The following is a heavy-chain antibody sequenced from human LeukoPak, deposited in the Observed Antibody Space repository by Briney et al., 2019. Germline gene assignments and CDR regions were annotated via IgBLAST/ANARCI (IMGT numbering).Heavy chain of an antibody. Sequence: GRSLRLSCAASGFTFSSYGMHWVRQAPGKGLEWVAVIWYDGSNKYYADSVKGRFTISRDNSKNTLYLQMNSLRAEDTAVYYCARDVGGYSYGSVGYWGQGTLVTVSS. CDR1: GFTFSSYG. J-gene: IGHJ4*02. V-gene: IGHV3-33*01. D-gene: IGHD5-18*01. CDR2: IWYDGSNK. CDR3: ARDVGGYSYGSVGY.